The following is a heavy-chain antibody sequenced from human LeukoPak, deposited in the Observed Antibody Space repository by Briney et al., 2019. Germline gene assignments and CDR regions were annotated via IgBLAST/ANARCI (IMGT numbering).Heavy chain of an antibody. CDR3: ARLITTSGWYGYY. CDR1: GFTFSNYS. V-gene: IGHV3-23*01. D-gene: IGHD6-19*01. CDR2: ITNTGGST. Sequence: GGSLRLSCAASGFTFSNYSMNWVRQAPGKGLEWVSAITNTGGSTYYSDSVKGRFTISRDNSKNILYLQMNSLRAEDTAVYFCARLITTSGWYGYYWGQGTLATVSS. J-gene: IGHJ4*02.